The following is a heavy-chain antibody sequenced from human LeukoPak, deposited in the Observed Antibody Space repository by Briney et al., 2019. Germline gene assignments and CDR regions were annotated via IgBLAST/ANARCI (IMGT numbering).Heavy chain of an antibody. D-gene: IGHD6-6*01. CDR2: ITHNAGP. V-gene: IGHV4-34*01. CDR1: GGSFRGYY. Sequence: SETLSLTCGVPGGSFRGYYWTWIRQPPGKGLEWIGEITHNAGPNYNPSLKSRVTISIDTPKNQFSLKMNSVTAADTAVYYCARAPPGRPFDYWGQGTLVTVSS. CDR3: ARAPPGRPFDY. J-gene: IGHJ4*02.